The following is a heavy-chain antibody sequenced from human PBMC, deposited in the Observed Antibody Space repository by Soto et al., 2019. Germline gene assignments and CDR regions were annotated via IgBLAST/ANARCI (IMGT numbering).Heavy chain of an antibody. V-gene: IGHV3-30-3*01. Sequence: QVQLVESGGGVVQPGRSLRLSCAASGFTFSSYAMHWVRQAPGKGLEWVAVISYDGSNKYYADSVKGRFTISRDNSKNTLYLQMNSLRAEDTAVYYCARDHKGGYYYYGMDVWDQGTTVTVSS. CDR2: ISYDGSNK. J-gene: IGHJ6*02. CDR3: ARDHKGGYYYYGMDV. CDR1: GFTFSSYA.